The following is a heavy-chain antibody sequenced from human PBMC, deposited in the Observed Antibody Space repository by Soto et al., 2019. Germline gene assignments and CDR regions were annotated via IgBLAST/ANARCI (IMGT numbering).Heavy chain of an antibody. D-gene: IGHD3-10*01. V-gene: IGHV3-11*06. CDR2: ISSSSSYT. Sequence: GSLRLSCAASGFTFSDYYMSWIRQAPGKGLEWVSYISSSSSYTNYADSVKGRFTISRDNAKNSLYLQMNSLRAEDTAVYYCARDGYGSGSKFDYWGQGTLVTVSS. CDR1: GFTFSDYY. CDR3: ARDGYGSGSKFDY. J-gene: IGHJ4*02.